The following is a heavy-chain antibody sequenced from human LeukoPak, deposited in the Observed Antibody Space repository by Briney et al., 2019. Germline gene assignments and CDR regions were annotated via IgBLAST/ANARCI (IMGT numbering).Heavy chain of an antibody. CDR2: INPNSGGT. V-gene: IGHV1-2*02. CDR1: GYTFTGYY. Sequence: GASVKVSCKASGYTFTGYYMHWVRQAPGQGLEWMGWINPNSGGTNYAQKFQGRVTMTRDTSISTAYMELSRLRSDDTAVYYCARAVGVVPAAISPLGYNWSDPWGQGTLVTVSS. J-gene: IGHJ5*02. CDR3: ARAVGVVPAAISPLGYNWSDP. D-gene: IGHD2-2*01.